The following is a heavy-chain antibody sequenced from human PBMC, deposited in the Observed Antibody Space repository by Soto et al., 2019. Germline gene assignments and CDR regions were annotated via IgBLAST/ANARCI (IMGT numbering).Heavy chain of an antibody. J-gene: IGHJ6*02. V-gene: IGHV1-2*04. CDR1: GYTFSGYY. D-gene: IGHD3-10*01. CDR2: INPNSGGT. Sequence: AASGKVSCKASGYTFSGYYMHWVRQAPGQGLEWMGWINPNSGGTNYAQKFQGWVTMTRDTSISTAYMELSRLRSDDTAVYYCARALGVRGYYYGMEVWGQGTKVTVSS. CDR3: ARALGVRGYYYGMEV.